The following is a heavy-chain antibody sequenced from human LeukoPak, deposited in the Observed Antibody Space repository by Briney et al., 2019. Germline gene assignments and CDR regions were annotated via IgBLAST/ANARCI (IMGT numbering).Heavy chain of an antibody. CDR2: IYYSGST. CDR3: ARDSGYDFWSGYYPYYYYYGMDV. V-gene: IGHV4-59*12. CDR1: GDSISSYY. D-gene: IGHD3-3*01. Sequence: SETLSLTCTVSGDSISSYYWSWIRQPPGRGLEWIGYIYYSGSTYYNPSLKSRVTISVDTSKNQFSLKLSSVTAADTAVYYCARDSGYDFWSGYYPYYYYYGMDVWGQGTTVTVSS. J-gene: IGHJ6*02.